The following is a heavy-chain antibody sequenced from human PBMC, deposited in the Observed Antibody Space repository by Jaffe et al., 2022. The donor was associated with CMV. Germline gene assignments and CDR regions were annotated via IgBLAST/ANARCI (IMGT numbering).Heavy chain of an antibody. V-gene: IGHV4-59*01. CDR3: ARARGYSYGYYYYGMDV. CDR2: IYYSGST. Sequence: QVQLQESGPGLVKPSETLSLTCTVSGGSISSYYWSWIRQPPGKGLEWIGYIYYSGSTNYNPSLKSRVTISVDTSKNQFSLKLSSVTAADTAVYYCARARGYSYGYYYYGMDVWGQGTTVTVSS. D-gene: IGHD5-18*01. J-gene: IGHJ6*02. CDR1: GGSISSYY.